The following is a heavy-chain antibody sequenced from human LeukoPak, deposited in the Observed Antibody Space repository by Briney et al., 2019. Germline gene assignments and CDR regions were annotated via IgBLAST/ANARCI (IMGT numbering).Heavy chain of an antibody. CDR3: ARETFFGAYFDY. CDR2: ISSSGSTI. CDR1: GFTFSDYY. D-gene: IGHD3-16*01. V-gene: IGHV3-11*01. J-gene: IGHJ4*02. Sequence: GGSLRLSCAASGFTFSDYYMSWIRQAPGKGLEWVSYISSSGSTIYYADSVKGRFTISRDNAKNSLYLQMISLRAEDTAVYYCARETFFGAYFDYWGQGTLVTVSS.